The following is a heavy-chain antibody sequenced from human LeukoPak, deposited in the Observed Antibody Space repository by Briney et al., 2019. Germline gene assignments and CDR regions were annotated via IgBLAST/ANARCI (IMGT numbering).Heavy chain of an antibody. D-gene: IGHD3-22*01. CDR1: GYTFTSYD. V-gene: IGHV1-8*01. CDR3: AREDYYDSSGYYDWFDP. J-gene: IGHJ5*02. Sequence: ASVKVSCKASGYTFTSYDINWVRQATGQGLEWMGWMNPISGNTGYAQKFQGRVTMTRNTSISTAYMELSSLRSEDTAVYYCAREDYYDSSGYYDWFDPWGQGTLVTVSS. CDR2: MNPISGNT.